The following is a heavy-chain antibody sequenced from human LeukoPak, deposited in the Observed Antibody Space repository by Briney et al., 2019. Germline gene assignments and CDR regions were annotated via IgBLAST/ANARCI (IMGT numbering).Heavy chain of an antibody. D-gene: IGHD3-3*01. CDR2: IKSKPDGGTT. Sequence: GGSLRLSCAASGFTFNNAWMSWVRQAPGKGLEWVGRIKSKPDGGTTDYAAPVKGRFTDSRDDSKNMLYLQMNSLNTEDTAVYYCTTLNYDFWSGPHYFYSYRDVWAKGTTVTVSS. CDR3: TTLNYDFWSGPHYFYSYRDV. V-gene: IGHV3-15*01. J-gene: IGHJ6*03. CDR1: GFTFNNAW.